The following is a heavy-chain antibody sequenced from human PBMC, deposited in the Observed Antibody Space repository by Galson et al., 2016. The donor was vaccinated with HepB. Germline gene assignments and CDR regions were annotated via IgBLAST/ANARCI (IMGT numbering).Heavy chain of an antibody. D-gene: IGHD3-10*01. CDR3: AVWFGGRSNS. CDR2: TKNKASSYTK. CDR1: GFIFSDHY. J-gene: IGHJ5*02. V-gene: IGHV3-72*01. Sequence: SLRLSCAASGFIFSDHYMEWVRQAPGKGLEWVGRTKNKASSYTKEYAASVEGRFTISRDDSKDSLYLQMNSLEIEDTAVYYCAVWFGGRSNSWGQGTLVTVSS.